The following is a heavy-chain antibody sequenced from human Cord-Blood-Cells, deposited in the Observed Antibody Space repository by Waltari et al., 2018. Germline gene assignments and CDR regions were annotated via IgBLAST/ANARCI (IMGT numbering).Heavy chain of an antibody. J-gene: IGHJ3*02. Sequence: EVQLVESGGGLVQPGGSLRFSCAASGFTFSHYWLSWVRQAPGKGLEWVANIKQDGSEKYYVDSVKGRFTISRDNAKNSLYLQMNSLRAEDTAVYDCARGNGAFDIWGQGTMVTVSS. V-gene: IGHV3-7*01. CDR1: GFTFSHYW. D-gene: IGHD2-8*01. CDR3: ARGNGAFDI. CDR2: IKQDGSEK.